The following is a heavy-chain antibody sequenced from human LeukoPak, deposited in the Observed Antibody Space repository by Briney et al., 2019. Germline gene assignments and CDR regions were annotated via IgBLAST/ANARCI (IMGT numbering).Heavy chain of an antibody. Sequence: GGSLRLSCAASGFTFDDYAMHWVRQAPGKGLEWVSGISWNSGSIGYADSVKGRFTISRDNAKNSLYLQMNSLRAEDTALYYCEKGRYYYDSSGDFDYWGQGTLVTVSS. D-gene: IGHD3-22*01. CDR1: GFTFDDYA. CDR3: EKGRYYYDSSGDFDY. V-gene: IGHV3-9*01. J-gene: IGHJ4*02. CDR2: ISWNSGSI.